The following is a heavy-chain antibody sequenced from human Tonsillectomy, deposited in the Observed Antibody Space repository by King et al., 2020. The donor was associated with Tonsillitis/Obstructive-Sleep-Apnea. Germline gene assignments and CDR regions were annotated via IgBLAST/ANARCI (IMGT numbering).Heavy chain of an antibody. CDR3: ARRMTTGYFHY. D-gene: IGHD4-17*01. CDR1: GFTFSTYA. J-gene: IGHJ4*02. V-gene: IGHV3-30*04. Sequence: VQLVESGGGVVQPGRSLRLSCAASGFTFSTYAMHWVRQAPGKGLEWVAVISYDGSNKYYEDSVKGRFTISRDNSKNTLYLQMNSLRAEDTAVYYCARRMTTGYFHYLDQGTLVTVSS. CDR2: ISYDGSNK.